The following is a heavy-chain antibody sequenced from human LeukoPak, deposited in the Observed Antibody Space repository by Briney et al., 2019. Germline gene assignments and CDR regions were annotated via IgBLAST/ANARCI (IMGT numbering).Heavy chain of an antibody. CDR3: ARGGLPGGFDY. Sequence: GGSLRLSCAASGFTVSNSWMFWVRQAPGKGLMYVSEINNDGNRIRYVDSVMGRSTISREGAKNTSFLQMNSMRDDDTAMYYCARGGLPGGFDYWGQGILVTVSS. D-gene: IGHD7-27*01. CDR2: INNDGNRI. CDR1: GFTVSNSW. V-gene: IGHV3-74*01. J-gene: IGHJ4*02.